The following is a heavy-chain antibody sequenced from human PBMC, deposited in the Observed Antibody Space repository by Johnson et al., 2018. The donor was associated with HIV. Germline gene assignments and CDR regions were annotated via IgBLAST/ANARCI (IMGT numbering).Heavy chain of an antibody. CDR1: GFTFSSYG. CDR2: ISYDESNK. D-gene: IGHD3/OR15-3a*01. CDR3: ARSMFFQGVGDVSSSWTSGFDI. J-gene: IGHJ3*02. Sequence: QVQLVESGGGVVQPGRSLRLSCAAFGFTFSSYGIHWVRQAPGKGLEWVAVISYDESNKDYADSVKGRFTISRDNSKNTLYLQMNSLRAEDTAVYYCARSMFFQGVGDVSSSWTSGFDIWGQGTMVTGSS. V-gene: IGHV3-33*05.